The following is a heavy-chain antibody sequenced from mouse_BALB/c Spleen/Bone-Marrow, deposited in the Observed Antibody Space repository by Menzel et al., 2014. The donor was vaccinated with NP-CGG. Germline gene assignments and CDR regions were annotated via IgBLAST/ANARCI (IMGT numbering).Heavy chain of an antibody. CDR2: IIPSNGRS. J-gene: IGHJ4*01. D-gene: IGHD2-13*01. CDR1: GYTFTSYW. Sequence: QVQLQQSGAELVKPGTSVKLSCKTSGYTFTSYWMHWVKQRPGQGLEWIGEIIPSNGRSNYNEKFKNKATLAVDKSSSKAYMQLSSLTSEDSAVYFCAKTYGDSPYFYAMDYWGQGTSVTVSS. CDR3: AKTYGDSPYFYAMDY. V-gene: IGHV1S81*02.